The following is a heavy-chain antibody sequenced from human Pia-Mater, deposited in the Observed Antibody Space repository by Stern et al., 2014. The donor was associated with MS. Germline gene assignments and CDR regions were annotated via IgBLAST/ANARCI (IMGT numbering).Heavy chain of an antibody. CDR3: AKDLPYYYGSGFL. CDR2: ISYDGSNK. V-gene: IGHV3-30*18. J-gene: IGHJ1*01. Sequence: VQLVQSGGGVVQPGRSLRLSCAASGFTFSSYGMHWVRPAPGKGLEWVAVISYDGSNKYYADSVKGRFTISGDNSKNTLYLQMNSLRAEDTAVYYCAKDLPYYYGSGFLWGQGTLVTVSS. D-gene: IGHD3-10*01. CDR1: GFTFSSYG.